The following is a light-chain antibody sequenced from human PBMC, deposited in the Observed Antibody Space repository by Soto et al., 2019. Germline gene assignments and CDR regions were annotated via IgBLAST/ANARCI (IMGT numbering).Light chain of an antibody. CDR1: QSISSW. J-gene: IGKJ1*01. V-gene: IGKV1-5*01. Sequence: DIQMTQSPSTPSASVGDRVTITCRASQSISSWLAWYQQKPGKAPKLLIYDASSLESGVPSRFSGSGSGTEFTLTISSLQPDDFATYYCQQYNSYSVTFGQGTKVEIK. CDR3: QQYNSYSVT. CDR2: DAS.